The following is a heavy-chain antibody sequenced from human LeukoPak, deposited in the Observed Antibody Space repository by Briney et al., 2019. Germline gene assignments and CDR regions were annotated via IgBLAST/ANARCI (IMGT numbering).Heavy chain of an antibody. J-gene: IGHJ4*02. CDR2: INAGNGNT. Sequence: ASVKVSCKASGYTFTSYAMHWVRQAPGQRLEWMGWINAGNGNTKYSQEFQGRVTIPRDTSASTAYMELSSLRSEDMAVYYCARGDSSGYYYLDYWGQGTLVTVSS. CDR3: ARGDSSGYYYLDY. D-gene: IGHD3-22*01. V-gene: IGHV1-3*03. CDR1: GYTFTSYA.